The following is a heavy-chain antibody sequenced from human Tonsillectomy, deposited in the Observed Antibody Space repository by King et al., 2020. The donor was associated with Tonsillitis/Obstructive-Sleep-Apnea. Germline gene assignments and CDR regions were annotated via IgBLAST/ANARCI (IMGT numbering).Heavy chain of an antibody. J-gene: IGHJ4*02. Sequence: QLQESGPGLVKPSETLSLPCTVSGGSISSSSYYWGWIRQPPGKGLEWIGSIYYSGSTYYNPSLKSRVTISVDTSKNQFSLKLSSVTAADAAVYYCTRITMVRGAGLFDYWGQGTLVTVSS. D-gene: IGHD3-10*01. CDR1: GGSISSSSYY. CDR3: TRITMVRGAGLFDY. CDR2: IYYSGST. V-gene: IGHV4-39*01.